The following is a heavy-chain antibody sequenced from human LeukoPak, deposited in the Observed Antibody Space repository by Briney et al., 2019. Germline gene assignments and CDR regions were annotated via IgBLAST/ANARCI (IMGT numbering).Heavy chain of an antibody. CDR3: TTAGGGLLWFGELSYDFDV. Sequence: GGSLRLSCAASGFTFSEAWMSWVRQTPGKGLEWVGRIKGKGDGGTADYAAPVKGRFTISRDDSKKTLYLQMNSLKSEDTAVYYCTTAGGGLLWFGELSYDFDVWGQGTAVTVSS. CDR2: IKGKGDGGTA. J-gene: IGHJ6*02. CDR1: GFTFSEAW. D-gene: IGHD3-10*01. V-gene: IGHV3-15*01.